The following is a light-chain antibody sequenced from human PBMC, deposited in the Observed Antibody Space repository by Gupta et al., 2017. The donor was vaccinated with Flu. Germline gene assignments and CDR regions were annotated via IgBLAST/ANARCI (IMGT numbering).Light chain of an antibody. CDR1: QVISNY. CDR2: AAS. J-gene: IGKJ4*01. V-gene: IGKV1-9*01. CDR3: LCLARSPLP. Sequence: PSFLSTSVGDRVTITCRASQVISNYLAWYQQRPGKAPKLLIYAASTLESGVPSRFGGRGSGPAFALTIHSLPPAASAIYYCLCLARSPLPFGSGTRVEIK.